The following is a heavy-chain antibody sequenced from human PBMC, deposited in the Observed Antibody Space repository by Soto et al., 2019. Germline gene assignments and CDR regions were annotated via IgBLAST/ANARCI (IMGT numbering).Heavy chain of an antibody. J-gene: IGHJ6*04. D-gene: IGHD2-15*01. CDR1: GFTVSSKY. CDR2: IQSGGTT. CDR3: ERDDVICDGVRCYGTPLDV. V-gene: IGHV3-66*01. Sequence: EVQLVESGGGLVQPGGSLRLSCAASGFTVSSKYMTWVRQAPGKGLEWVSLIQSGGTTYYADSVKGRFTISRDTSDNTLHLQMDSQRVEDTAVYYCERDDVICDGVRCYGTPLDVWGKGTTVTVSS.